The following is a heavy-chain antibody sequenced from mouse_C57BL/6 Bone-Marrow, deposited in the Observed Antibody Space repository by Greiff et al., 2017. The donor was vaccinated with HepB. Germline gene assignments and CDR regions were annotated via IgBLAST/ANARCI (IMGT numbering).Heavy chain of an antibody. CDR1: GYTFTSYT. CDR2: INPSSGYT. Sequence: VQLVESGAELARPGASVKMSCKASGYTFTSYTMHWVKQRPGQGLEWIGYINPSSGYTKYNQKFKDKATLTADKSSSTAYMQLSSLTSEDSAVYYCARRRWFAWFAYWGQGTLVTVSA. J-gene: IGHJ3*01. CDR3: ARRRWFAWFAY. V-gene: IGHV1-4*01. D-gene: IGHD2-3*01.